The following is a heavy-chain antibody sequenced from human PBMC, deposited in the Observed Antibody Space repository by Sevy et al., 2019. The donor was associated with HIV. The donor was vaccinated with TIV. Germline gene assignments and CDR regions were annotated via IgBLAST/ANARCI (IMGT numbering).Heavy chain of an antibody. D-gene: IGHD1-26*01. V-gene: IGHV4-59*08. CDR3: AGENAWGRGYS. CDR1: GGSITSLY. Sequence: SETLSLTCTVSGGSITSLYWNWVRQPPGKGLEWIANIYYNGHINYNPSLKNWVTLSLDTSTNKFSLRLSSVTAADTAMYYCAGENAWGRGYSWGQGTLVTVSS. CDR2: IYYNGHI. J-gene: IGHJ4*02.